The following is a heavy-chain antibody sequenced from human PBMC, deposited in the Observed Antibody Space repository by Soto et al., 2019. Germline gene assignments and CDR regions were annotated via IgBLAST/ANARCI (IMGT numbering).Heavy chain of an antibody. D-gene: IGHD2-15*01. J-gene: IGHJ4*02. CDR1: GFTFSKYA. CDR3: AGVSAEGSCSSSSCYPFDH. Sequence: EVRLVESGGGLVKPGESLRLSCAGSGFTFSKYAMNWVRQPPGRGLEWVSSISSSSGYIYYAESVKGRFTISRDNAKNSLYLEMHSLRAEDAAVYYCAGVSAEGSCSSSSCYPFDHWGQGTLVTVSS. CDR2: ISSSSGYI. V-gene: IGHV3-21*02.